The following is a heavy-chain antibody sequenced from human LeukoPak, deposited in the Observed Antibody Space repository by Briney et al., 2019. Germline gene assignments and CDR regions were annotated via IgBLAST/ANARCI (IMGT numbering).Heavy chain of an antibody. CDR1: GFTFGSFA. Sequence: GGSLRLFCAASGFTFGSFALSWVRPTPGKGLEGGSALSGSGGSSYYADSVKDRFTISRDNSKNTVSLQMNSLRAEDSAVYYCARGSSGSYYPGYFDSWGQGTLVTVSS. D-gene: IGHD1-26*01. V-gene: IGHV3-23*01. CDR3: ARGSSGSYYPGYFDS. J-gene: IGHJ4*02. CDR2: LSGSGGSS.